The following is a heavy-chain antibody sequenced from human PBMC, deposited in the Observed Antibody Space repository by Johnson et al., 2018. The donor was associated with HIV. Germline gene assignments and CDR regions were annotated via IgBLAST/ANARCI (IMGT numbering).Heavy chain of an antibody. CDR3: ARDHPTPGARVHVFDL. D-gene: IGHD2-15*01. CDR1: GFTFSSYW. CDR2: IKQDGSEK. V-gene: IGHV3-7*01. Sequence: VQLVESGGGLVQPGRSLRLSCAASGFTFSSYWMSWVRQAPGKGLEWVANIKQDGSEKYYVDSVKGRFTISRDNAKNSLYLQMNSLRTEDTAVYYCARDHPTPGARVHVFDLWGQGTMVTVSS. J-gene: IGHJ3*01.